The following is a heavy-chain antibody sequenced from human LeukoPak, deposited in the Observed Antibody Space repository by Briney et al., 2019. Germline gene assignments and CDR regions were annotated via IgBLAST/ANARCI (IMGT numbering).Heavy chain of an antibody. D-gene: IGHD6-19*01. CDR2: TYYRSKWYN. J-gene: IGHJ4*02. Sequence: SQTLSLTCAISGDSVSSNSAAWNWIRQSPSRGLEWLGRTYYRSKWYNDYAVSVHSRITINPDTSKNEFSLQLNSVTPEDTAVYYCARSIGVAPTLASLDYWGQGTLVTVSS. CDR1: GDSVSSNSAA. V-gene: IGHV6-1*01. CDR3: ARSIGVAPTLASLDY.